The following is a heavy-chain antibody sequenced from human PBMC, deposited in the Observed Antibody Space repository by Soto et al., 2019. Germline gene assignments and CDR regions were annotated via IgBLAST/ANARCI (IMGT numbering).Heavy chain of an antibody. J-gene: IGHJ4*02. CDR2: IYSGGST. D-gene: IGHD3-22*01. CDR1: GFTVNINY. Sequence: PGGSLRLSCAASGFTVNINYMTWVRQAPGKGLEWVSVIYSGGSTHYADSVKGRFTISRDSSKNTLYLQMNSLRAEDTAVYYCARLAGGLYYYDSSGYYYDYWGQGTLVTVSS. CDR3: ARLAGGLYYYDSSGYYYDY. V-gene: IGHV3-66*01.